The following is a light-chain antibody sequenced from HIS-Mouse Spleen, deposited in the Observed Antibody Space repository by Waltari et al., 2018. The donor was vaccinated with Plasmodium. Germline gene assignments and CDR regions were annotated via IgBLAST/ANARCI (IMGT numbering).Light chain of an antibody. CDR1: ALPKQY. CDR3: QSADSSGTYWV. CDR2: KDI. V-gene: IGLV3-25*03. J-gene: IGLJ3*02. Sequence: SYELTQPPSVSVSPGQTARITCSGDALPKQYAYWYQQKPGQAPVLVIYKDIERPSGMPERFSGSSAGTTVTLTISGVQAEDEADYYCQSADSSGTYWVFGGGTKLTVL.